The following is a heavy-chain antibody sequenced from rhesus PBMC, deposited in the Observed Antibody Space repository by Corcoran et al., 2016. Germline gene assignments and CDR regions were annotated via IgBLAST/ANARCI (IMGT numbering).Heavy chain of an antibody. V-gene: IGHV4-80*01. J-gene: IGHJ5-1*01. CDR3: ARVVSGCIDV. Sequence: QVQLQESGPGLVKPSETLSLTCAVSGASISSYWWSWIRQPPGKGLEWIGEINGKSSITYYNVSLKSGVTMSKDASKNQCSRKVNSVTAAYTAVYYCARVVSGCIDVWGPGVLVTVSS. D-gene: IGHD2-21*01. CDR1: GASISSYW. CDR2: INGKSSIT.